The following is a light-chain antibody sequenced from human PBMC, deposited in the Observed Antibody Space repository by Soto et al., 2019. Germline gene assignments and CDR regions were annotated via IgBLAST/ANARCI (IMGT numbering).Light chain of an antibody. CDR1: SGHSSYA. CDR3: QTWGTGPLV. CDR2: LNSDGSH. J-gene: IGLJ2*01. V-gene: IGLV4-69*01. Sequence: QTVVTQSPSASASLGASVKLTCTLSSGHSSYAIAWHQQQPEKGPRYLMKLNSDGSHSKGDGIPDRFSGSSSGAARYLTISSLQSEDEADYYCQTWGTGPLVFGGGTKLTVL.